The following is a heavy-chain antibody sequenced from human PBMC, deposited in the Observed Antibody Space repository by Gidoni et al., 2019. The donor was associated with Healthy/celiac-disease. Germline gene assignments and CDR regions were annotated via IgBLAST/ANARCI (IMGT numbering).Heavy chain of an antibody. D-gene: IGHD1-26*01. CDR2: ISSSGSTI. J-gene: IGHJ4*02. CDR1: GFTFSSYA. V-gene: IGHV3-48*03. Sequence: EVQLVESGGGLVQPGGSLRLSCAASGFTFSSYAMNWVRQAPGKGLEWVSYISSSGSTIYYAASVKGRFTISRDNAKNSLYLQMNSLRAEDTAVYYCARVGMRTGAPLDYWGQGTLVTVSS. CDR3: ARVGMRTGAPLDY.